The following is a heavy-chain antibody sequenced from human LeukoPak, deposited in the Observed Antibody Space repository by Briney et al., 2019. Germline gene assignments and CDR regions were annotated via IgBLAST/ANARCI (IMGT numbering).Heavy chain of an antibody. V-gene: IGHV5-51*01. Sequence: GESLKISCKGSGYSFTSYWIGWVRQMPGKGLEWMGIIYPGDSDTRYSPSFQGQVTISADKSISTAYLQWSSLKASDTAMYHCARRVAAAGNWFDPWGQGTLVTVSS. CDR3: ARRVAAAGNWFDP. CDR2: IYPGDSDT. D-gene: IGHD6-13*01. J-gene: IGHJ5*02. CDR1: GYSFTSYW.